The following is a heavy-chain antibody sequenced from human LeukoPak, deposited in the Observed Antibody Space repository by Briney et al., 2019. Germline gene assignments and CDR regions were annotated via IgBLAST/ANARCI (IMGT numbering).Heavy chain of an antibody. Sequence: PGGSLRLSCAASGFTFSSYAMSWVRQAPGKGLEWVSAISGSGGSTYYADSVKGRFTISRDNSKNTLYLQMNSLRAEDTAVYYCAKAGYSSGWYDQKTDYWGQGTLVTVSS. J-gene: IGHJ4*02. V-gene: IGHV3-23*01. CDR2: ISGSGGST. CDR3: AKAGYSSGWYDQKTDY. CDR1: GFTFSSYA. D-gene: IGHD6-19*01.